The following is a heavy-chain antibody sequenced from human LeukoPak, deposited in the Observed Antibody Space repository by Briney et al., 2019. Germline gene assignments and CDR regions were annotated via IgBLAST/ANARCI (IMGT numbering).Heavy chain of an antibody. V-gene: IGHV3-9*01. D-gene: IGHD6-13*01. CDR2: ISWNSGSI. CDR3: ARDVTIAVAGTAFDY. CDR1: GFTFDDYA. J-gene: IGHJ4*02. Sequence: GGSLRLSCAASGFTFDDYAMHWVRQAPGKGLEWVSGISWNSGSIGYADSVKGRFTISRDNAKNSLYLQMNSLRAEDTAVYYCARDVTIAVAGTAFDYWGQGTLVTVSS.